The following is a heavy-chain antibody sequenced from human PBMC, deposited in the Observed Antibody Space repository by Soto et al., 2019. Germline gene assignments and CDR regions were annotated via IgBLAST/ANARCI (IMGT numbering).Heavy chain of an antibody. J-gene: IGHJ4*02. CDR3: AKPETYYYDSSGYYYPH. CDR1: GFTFSSYA. V-gene: IGHV3-23*01. CDR2: ISGSGGST. Sequence: GGSLRLSCAASGFTFSSYAMSWVRQAPGKGLEWVSAISGSGGSTYYADSVKGRFTISRDNSKNTLYLQMNSLRAEDTAVYYCAKPETYYYDSSGYYYPHWGQGTLVTVSS. D-gene: IGHD3-22*01.